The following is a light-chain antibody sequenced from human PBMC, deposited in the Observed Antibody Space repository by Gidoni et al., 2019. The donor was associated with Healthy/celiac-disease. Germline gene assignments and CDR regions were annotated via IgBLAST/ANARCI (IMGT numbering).Light chain of an antibody. J-gene: IGLJ2*01. Sequence: SYELTQPPSVSVSPGQTASITCSGDKLGDKYACWYQQKPGQSPVLVIYQDSKRPSGIPELFSGSNSGNTATLTISWTQAMDEADYYCQAWDSSNVVFGGGTKLTVL. V-gene: IGLV3-1*01. CDR3: QAWDSSNVV. CDR1: KLGDKY. CDR2: QDS.